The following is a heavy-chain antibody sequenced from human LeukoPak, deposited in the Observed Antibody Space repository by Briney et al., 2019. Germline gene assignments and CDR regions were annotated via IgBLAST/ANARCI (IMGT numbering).Heavy chain of an antibody. CDR1: GYSSTSHW. CDR2: IYPGDSDT. CDR3: ARHGDSSSWFGAFDI. J-gene: IGHJ3*02. D-gene: IGHD6-13*01. V-gene: IGHV5-51*01. Sequence: GESLKISCKGSGYSSTSHWIGWVRQMPGKGLEWMGIIYPGDSDTRYSPSFQGQVTISADKSISTAYLQWSSLKASDTAMYYCARHGDSSSWFGAFDIWGQGTMVTVSS.